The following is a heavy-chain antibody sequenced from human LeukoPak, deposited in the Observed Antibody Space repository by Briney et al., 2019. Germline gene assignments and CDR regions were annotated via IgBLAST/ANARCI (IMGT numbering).Heavy chain of an antibody. CDR2: ISSSSSTI. V-gene: IGHV3-48*02. D-gene: IGHD4-17*01. CDR1: GFTFSSYS. Sequence: GGSLRLSCAASGFTFSSYSMNWVRQAPGKGLEWVSYISSSSSTIYYADSVKGRFTISRDNAKNSLCLQMNSLRDEDTAVYYCARGHYGDYFDYWGQGTLVTVSS. CDR3: ARGHYGDYFDY. J-gene: IGHJ4*02.